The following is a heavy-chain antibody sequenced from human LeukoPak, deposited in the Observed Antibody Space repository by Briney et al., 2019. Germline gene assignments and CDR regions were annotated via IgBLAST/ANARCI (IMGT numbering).Heavy chain of an antibody. Sequence: GGSLRLSCAASGFTFSNSWMHWVCQAPEKGLEWVADIKCDGSEKCYVDSVKGRLTISRDNAKNSLYLQVNSLRAEDMTVYYCVRGVGSSTSCYVRAFDIWDQGTMVTVSS. CDR2: IKCDGSEK. V-gene: IGHV3-52*01. CDR1: GFTFSNSW. CDR3: VRGVGSSTSCYVRAFDI. D-gene: IGHD2-2*01. J-gene: IGHJ3*02.